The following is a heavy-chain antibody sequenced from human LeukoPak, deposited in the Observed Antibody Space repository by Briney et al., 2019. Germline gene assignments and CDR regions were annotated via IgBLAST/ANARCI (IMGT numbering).Heavy chain of an antibody. D-gene: IGHD4-17*01. CDR2: IYHSGST. J-gene: IGHJ4*02. CDR1: GYSISSGYY. Sequence: PSETLSLTCTVSGYSISSGYYWGWIRQPPGKGLEWIGSIYHSGSTYYNPSLKSRVTISVDTSKNQFSLKLSSVTAADTAVYYCARDPLITVTAVDYWGQGTLVTVSS. V-gene: IGHV4-38-2*02. CDR3: ARDPLITVTAVDY.